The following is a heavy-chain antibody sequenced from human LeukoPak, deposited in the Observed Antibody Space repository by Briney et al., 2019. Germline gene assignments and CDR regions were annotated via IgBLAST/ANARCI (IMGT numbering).Heavy chain of an antibody. CDR3: ATAPYDSSGIDY. CDR2: ISWDGDST. Sequence: QPGGSLRLSCAASGFTFDDYAMHWVRQAPGKGLECVSLISWDGDSTYYADSVKGRFTISRDNNKNSLYLQMNSLRTEDTALYYCATAPYDSSGIDYWGQGTLVTVSS. J-gene: IGHJ4*02. CDR1: GFTFDDYA. V-gene: IGHV3-43D*03. D-gene: IGHD3-22*01.